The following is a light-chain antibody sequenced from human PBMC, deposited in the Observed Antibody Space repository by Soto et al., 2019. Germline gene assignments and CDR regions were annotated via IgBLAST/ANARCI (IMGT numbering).Light chain of an antibody. Sequence: QSALTQPASVSGSPGQSITISCPGTNSDVGGYNYVSWYQQHPGKAPELMIYEVSHRPSGVSNRFSGSKSDNTASLTISGLQAEDEADYYCSSYTSISTLYVFGTGTKV. V-gene: IGLV2-14*01. CDR2: EVS. CDR1: NSDVGGYNY. CDR3: SSYTSISTLYV. J-gene: IGLJ1*01.